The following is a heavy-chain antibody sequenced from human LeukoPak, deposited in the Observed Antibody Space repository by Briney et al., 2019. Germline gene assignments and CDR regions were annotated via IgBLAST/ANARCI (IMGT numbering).Heavy chain of an antibody. CDR1: GGSFSGYY. J-gene: IGHJ5*02. D-gene: IGHD2-2*01. CDR2: IYYSGST. V-gene: IGHV4-30-4*08. Sequence: PSETLSLTCAVYGGSFSGYYWSWIRQSPGKGLEWIGYIYYSGSTYYNPSLRSRVTISVDTSKNQFSLKLSSVTAADTAVYYCARGIPSSTSCYADPWGQGTLVTVSS. CDR3: ARGIPSSTSCYADP.